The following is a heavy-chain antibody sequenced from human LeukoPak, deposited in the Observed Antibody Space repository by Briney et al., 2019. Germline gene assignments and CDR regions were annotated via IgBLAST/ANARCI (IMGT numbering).Heavy chain of an antibody. V-gene: IGHV3-30*01. Sequence: GGSLRLSCAASGFNFSNFAMHWVRQAPGKGLEWVALISYDGSHTYYADSRKGRFTIYRDNSSNVLYLQMTSLRGDDSVVYYCAREEQELVRDYYYYMAVWGKGTTVTVSS. CDR1: GFNFSNFA. CDR3: AREEQELVRDYYYYMAV. J-gene: IGHJ6*03. D-gene: IGHD6-13*01. CDR2: ISYDGSHT.